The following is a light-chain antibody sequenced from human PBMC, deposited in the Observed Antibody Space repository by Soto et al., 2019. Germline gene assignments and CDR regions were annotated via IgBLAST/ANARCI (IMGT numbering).Light chain of an antibody. CDR2: GAS. CDR3: QQYDRSAWT. CDR1: QTVSSSF. Sequence: DIVLTQSPGTLSLSPGERATLSCRASQTVSSSFLAWYQQKPGQAPRLLIYGASTRATGIPDRFNGSGSGTDFTLTISSLEPEDLAVYYCQQYDRSAWTFGQGTKVEVK. J-gene: IGKJ1*01. V-gene: IGKV3-20*01.